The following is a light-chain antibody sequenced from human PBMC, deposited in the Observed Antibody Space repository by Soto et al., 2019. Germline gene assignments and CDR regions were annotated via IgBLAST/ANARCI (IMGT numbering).Light chain of an antibody. CDR2: LGS. Sequence: DIVMTQSPLSLPVTPGEPASISCRSSQXLLHSNGYNYLDWYLQKPGQSPQLLIYLGSNRASGVPDRFSGSGSGADFTLKISRVEAEDVGVYYCMQPLQSWTFGQGTKVDIK. J-gene: IGKJ1*01. V-gene: IGKV2-28*01. CDR1: QXLLHSNGYNY. CDR3: MQPLQSWT.